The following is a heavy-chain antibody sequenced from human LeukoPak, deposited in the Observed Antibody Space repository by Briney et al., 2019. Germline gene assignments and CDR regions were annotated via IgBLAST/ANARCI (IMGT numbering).Heavy chain of an antibody. V-gene: IGHV3-23*01. CDR2: ISGSGGST. Sequence: GGSLRLSCATSGFTFSSYAMSWVRQAPGKGLEWVSAISGSGGSTYYADSVKGRFTISRDNSKNTLYLQMNSLRAEDTAVYYCAKETRHIVVVIAIQHWGQGTLVTVSS. CDR1: GFTFSSYA. D-gene: IGHD2-21*01. CDR3: AKETRHIVVVIAIQH. J-gene: IGHJ1*01.